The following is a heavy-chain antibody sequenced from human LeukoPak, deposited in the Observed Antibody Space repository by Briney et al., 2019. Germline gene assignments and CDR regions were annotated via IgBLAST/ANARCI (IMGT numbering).Heavy chain of an antibody. CDR3: AKDSPSGSYFVY. V-gene: IGHV3-53*01. CDR1: GFTVSSNY. Sequence: GGSLRLSCAASGFTVSSNYMSWVRQAPGKGLEWVSIIYSGGSTFYADSVKGRFTISRDNSKNTLYLQMNSLRAEDTAVYYCAKDSPSGSYFVYWGQGTLVTVSS. J-gene: IGHJ4*02. D-gene: IGHD1-26*01. CDR2: IYSGGST.